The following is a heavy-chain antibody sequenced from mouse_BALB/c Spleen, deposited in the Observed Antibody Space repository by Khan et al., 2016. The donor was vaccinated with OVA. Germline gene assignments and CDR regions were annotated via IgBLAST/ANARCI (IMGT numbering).Heavy chain of an antibody. CDR1: GYTFTTYW. Sequence: QVQLQQSGAERAKPGASVKMSCKASGYTFTTYWMHWVKQRPGQGLEWIGYINPTSGYTDYNENFKDRATLSADKSSSTAYMQLSSLTSEDSAVYYCTRDRIDYWGQGTTLTVSS. CDR2: INPTSGYT. V-gene: IGHV1-7*01. J-gene: IGHJ2*01. CDR3: TRDRIDY.